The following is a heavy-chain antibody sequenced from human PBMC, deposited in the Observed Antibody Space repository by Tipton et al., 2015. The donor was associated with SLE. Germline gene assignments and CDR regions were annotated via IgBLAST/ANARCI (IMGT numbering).Heavy chain of an antibody. V-gene: IGHV3-33*06. J-gene: IGHJ6*03. CDR2: IWYDGSNK. D-gene: IGHD2-15*01. Sequence: SLRLSCAASGFTFSSYGMHWVRQAPGKGLEWVAVIWYDGSNKYYADSVKGRVTISRDNSKNTLYLLMNSLRAEDTAVYYCAKDGSCSGGSCYPAKLYYYYMDVWSKGTTVTVS. CDR3: AKDGSCSGGSCYPAKLYYYYMDV. CDR1: GFTFSSYG.